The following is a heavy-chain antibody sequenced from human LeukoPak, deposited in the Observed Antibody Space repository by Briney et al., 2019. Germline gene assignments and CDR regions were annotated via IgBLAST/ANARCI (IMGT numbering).Heavy chain of an antibody. CDR1: GFTFSSYA. D-gene: IGHD3-22*01. J-gene: IGHJ3*02. CDR3: AKGLYYYDSSGYHDGAFDI. Sequence: PGGSLRLSCAASGFTFSSYAMSWVRQAPGKGLEWVSAISGSGGSTYYADSVKGRFTISRDNSKNTLYLQMNSLRAEDTAVYYCAKGLYYYDSSGYHDGAFDIWGQGTMVTVSS. CDR2: ISGSGGST. V-gene: IGHV3-23*01.